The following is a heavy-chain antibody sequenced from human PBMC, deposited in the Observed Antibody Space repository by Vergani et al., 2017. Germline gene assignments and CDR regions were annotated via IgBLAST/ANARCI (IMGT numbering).Heavy chain of an antibody. CDR2: INPNSGGT. CDR3: ARAQWLPTLSFYY. J-gene: IGHJ4*02. CDR1: GYTFTGYY. V-gene: IGHV1-2*02. Sequence: QVQLVQSGAEVKKPGASVKVSCKASGYTFTGYYMHWVRQAPGQGLEWMGWINPNSGGTNYAQNFQGRVTMTRDTSISTAYMELSRLRSEDTAVYYCARAQWLPTLSFYYWGEGTLVTVSS. D-gene: IGHD6-19*01.